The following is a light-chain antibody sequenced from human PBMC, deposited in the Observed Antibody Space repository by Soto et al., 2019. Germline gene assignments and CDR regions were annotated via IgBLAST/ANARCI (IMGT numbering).Light chain of an antibody. J-gene: IGLJ1*01. V-gene: IGLV2-14*01. CDR2: GVS. CDR1: RSDIGSYNY. Sequence: QSALTQPASVSGSPGQSITISCSGTRSDIGSYNYVAWYQQFPGKTPKILIYGVSNRPSGVSSRFSGSKSGNTASLTISGLQAEDEAGYYCISYTGSSTSYVFGSGTKVTVL. CDR3: ISYTGSSTSYV.